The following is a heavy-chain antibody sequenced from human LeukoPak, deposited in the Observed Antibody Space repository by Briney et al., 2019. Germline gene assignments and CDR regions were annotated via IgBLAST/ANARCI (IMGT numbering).Heavy chain of an antibody. CDR3: ARGTIDVPRPYFFDY. CDR2: IAYDESNK. J-gene: IGHJ4*02. Sequence: GRSLRLSCAASGFTFSSYAMHWVRQAPGKGLEWVAVIAYDESNKYYADSVKGRFTISRDNSRNTLYLQMNSLTADDTAVYYCARGTIDVPRPYFFDYWGQGTLVAVSS. CDR1: GFTFSSYA. D-gene: IGHD2-2*01. V-gene: IGHV3-30-3*01.